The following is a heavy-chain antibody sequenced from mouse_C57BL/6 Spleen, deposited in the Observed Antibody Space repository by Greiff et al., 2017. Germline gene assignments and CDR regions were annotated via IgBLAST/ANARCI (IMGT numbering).Heavy chain of an antibody. D-gene: IGHD6-1*01. V-gene: IGHV10-3*01. CDR2: IRSKSSNYAT. CDR1: GFNFNTSA. Sequence: EVQLVESGGGLVQPKGSLKLSCAASGFNFNTSAMHWVRQAPGQGLEWVARIRSKSSNYATYSAASVKDRITISRDDSQSMLYLQKNNRKTEDTAMYYCVRDGLFADWGQGTLVTVSA. CDR3: VRDGLFAD. J-gene: IGHJ3*01.